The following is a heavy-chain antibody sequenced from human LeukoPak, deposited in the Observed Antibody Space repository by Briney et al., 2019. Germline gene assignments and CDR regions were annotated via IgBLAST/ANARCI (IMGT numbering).Heavy chain of an antibody. J-gene: IGHJ3*02. CDR3: ARVMPIVVVPAAIGGDAFDI. CDR1: GYSISSGYY. V-gene: IGHV4-38-2*02. CDR2: IYHSGST. D-gene: IGHD2-2*02. Sequence: SETLSLTCTVSGYSISSGYYWGWIRQPPGRGLEWIGSIYHSGSTNYNPSLKSRVTISVDTSKNQFSLKLSSVTAADTAVYYCARVMPIVVVPAAIGGDAFDIWGQGTMVTVSS.